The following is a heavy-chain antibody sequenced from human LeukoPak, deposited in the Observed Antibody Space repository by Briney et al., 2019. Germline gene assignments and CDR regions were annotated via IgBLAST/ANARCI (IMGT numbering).Heavy chain of an antibody. D-gene: IGHD2-8*01. Sequence: PGRSLRLSCAAAGFIFSSSWMTWVRQDPGRWLGWVACIREDVSEKTYVESVKGRLTISTDKAKNSIYMQMDSLRTEHKSMHDCARGPTNGQAFDYWGQGTLVSVSS. CDR1: GFIFSSSW. CDR3: ARGPTNGQAFDY. V-gene: IGHV3-7*01. CDR2: IREDVSEK. J-gene: IGHJ4*02.